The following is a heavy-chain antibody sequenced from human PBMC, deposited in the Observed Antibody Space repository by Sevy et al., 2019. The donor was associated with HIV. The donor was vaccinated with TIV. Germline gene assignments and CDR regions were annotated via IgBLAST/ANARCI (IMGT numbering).Heavy chain of an antibody. CDR3: AKDVVGGYYDSSGYSDH. V-gene: IGHV3-23*01. D-gene: IGHD3-22*01. Sequence: GGSLRLSCAASGFSFNSYDMNWVRQAPGKGLEWVSSINSGGGSTYYADSVKGRFTISRDNSQNTLDLQMNSLRAEDTAVYYCAKDVVGGYYDSSGYSDHWGQGTLVTVSS. J-gene: IGHJ4*02. CDR1: GFSFNSYD. CDR2: INSGGGST.